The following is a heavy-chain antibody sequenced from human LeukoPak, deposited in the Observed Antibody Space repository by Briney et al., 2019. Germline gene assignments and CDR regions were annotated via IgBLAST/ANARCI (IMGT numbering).Heavy chain of an antibody. CDR1: GGSISSHY. D-gene: IGHD2-15*01. CDR3: ARGSRCSGGSCYAYYYYYMDV. CDR2: IYYSGST. J-gene: IGHJ6*03. V-gene: IGHV4-59*11. Sequence: SGTLSLTCTVSGGSISSHYWSWIRRPPGKGLEWIGYIYYSGSTNYNPSLKSRVTISVDTSKSQFSLKLSSVTAADTAVYYCARGSRCSGGSCYAYYYYYMDVWGKGTTVTVSS.